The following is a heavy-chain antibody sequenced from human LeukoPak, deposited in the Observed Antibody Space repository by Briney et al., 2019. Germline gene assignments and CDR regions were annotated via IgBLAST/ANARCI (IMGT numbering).Heavy chain of an antibody. CDR1: GGSISSYY. Sequence: PSQTLSLTCTASGGSISSYYWSWIRQPAGKGLEWIGRIYTSGSTNYNPSLKSRVTMSVDTSKNQFSLKLSSVTAADTAVYYCAKTYYDFWSGIVGWFDPWGQGTLVTVSS. J-gene: IGHJ5*02. CDR2: IYTSGST. V-gene: IGHV4-4*07. CDR3: AKTYYDFWSGIVGWFDP. D-gene: IGHD3-3*01.